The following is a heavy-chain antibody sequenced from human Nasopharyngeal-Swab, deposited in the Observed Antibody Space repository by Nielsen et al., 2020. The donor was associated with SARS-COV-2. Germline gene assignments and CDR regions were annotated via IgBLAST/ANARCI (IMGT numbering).Heavy chain of an antibody. V-gene: IGHV1-18*01. CDR3: VRDQWLVHYFDY. Sequence: WVRQAPGQGLEWVGWISANNGNTNYAQKFRGRVTMTTDTSTSTAYMELRSLRSDDTAIYYCVRDQWLVHYFDYWGQGTLVTVSS. D-gene: IGHD6-19*01. CDR2: ISANNGNT. J-gene: IGHJ4*02.